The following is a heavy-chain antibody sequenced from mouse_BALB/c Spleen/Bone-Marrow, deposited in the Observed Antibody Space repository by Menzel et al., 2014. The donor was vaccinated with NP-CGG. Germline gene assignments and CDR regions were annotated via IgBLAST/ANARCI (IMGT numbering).Heavy chain of an antibody. CDR3: AISPYGNFYAMDY. CDR2: VNPYNGGT. V-gene: IGHV1-19*01. CDR1: GYTFTDYY. D-gene: IGHD2-1*01. J-gene: IGHJ4*01. Sequence: EVQLQQSGPELVKPGASVKMSCKASGYTFTDYYMDWVKRSHGESFEWIGRVNPYNGGTSYNQKFKGKATLTVDKSSSTAYMELSSLTSEDSAVYYCAISPYGNFYAMDYWGQGTSVTVSS.